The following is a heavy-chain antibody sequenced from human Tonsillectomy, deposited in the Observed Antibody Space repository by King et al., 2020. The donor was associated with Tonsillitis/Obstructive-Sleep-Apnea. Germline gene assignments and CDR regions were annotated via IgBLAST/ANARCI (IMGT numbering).Heavy chain of an antibody. CDR2: IYYSGST. J-gene: IGHJ6*02. D-gene: IGHD6-19*01. Sequence: VQLQESGPGLVKPSETLSLTCTVSGGSISSYYWSWIRQPPGKGLEWIGYIYYSGSTNYNPSLKSRVTISVDTSKNQFSLKLSSVTAADTAVYYCARLPGGGSGWVRLEYYYYGMDIWGQGTTVTVSS. CDR1: GGSISSYY. V-gene: IGHV4-59*08. CDR3: ARLPGGGSGWVRLEYYYYGMDI.